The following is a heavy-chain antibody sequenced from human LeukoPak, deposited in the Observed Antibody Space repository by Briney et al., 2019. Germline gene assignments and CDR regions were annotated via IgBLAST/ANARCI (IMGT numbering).Heavy chain of an antibody. CDR2: INHSGSA. D-gene: IGHD1-14*01. Sequence: SETLSLTCAVYGWSFSGYYWSWIRQPPGKGLEWIGEINHSGSANYYPSLKSRVTISVDTSKNQFSLKLSSVTAADTAVYYCARKPGGYYYYYMDVWGKGTTVTVSS. J-gene: IGHJ6*03. CDR3: ARKPGGYYYYYMDV. V-gene: IGHV4-34*01. CDR1: GWSFSGYY.